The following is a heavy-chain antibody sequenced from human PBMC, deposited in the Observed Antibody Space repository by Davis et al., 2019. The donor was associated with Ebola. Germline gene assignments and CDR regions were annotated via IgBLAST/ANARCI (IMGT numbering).Heavy chain of an antibody. CDR1: GGSISSYY. J-gene: IGHJ4*02. V-gene: IGHV4-59*12. CDR3: ARNPRWRSIAARGYFDY. CDR2: IYYSGST. D-gene: IGHD6-6*01. Sequence: SETLSLTCTVSGGSISSYYWSWIRQPPGKGLEWIGYIYYSGSTNYNPSLKSRVVISVDTSKNQFSLTLTSVTAADTAVYYCARNPRWRSIAARGYFDYWGQGTLVTVSS.